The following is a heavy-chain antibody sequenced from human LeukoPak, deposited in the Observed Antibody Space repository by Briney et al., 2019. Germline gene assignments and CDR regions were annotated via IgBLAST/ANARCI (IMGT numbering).Heavy chain of an antibody. Sequence: GGSLRLSCAASGFTFSSHSMNWVRQAPGKGLEWVSYISSSSGTIYYADSVRGRFTISRDNAKNSLYLQMNSLRAEDTAVYYCARVRPHDYGDYVAPWGQGTLVTVSS. CDR2: ISSSSGTI. CDR1: GFTFSSHS. CDR3: ARVRPHDYGDYVAP. J-gene: IGHJ5*02. V-gene: IGHV3-48*01. D-gene: IGHD4-17*01.